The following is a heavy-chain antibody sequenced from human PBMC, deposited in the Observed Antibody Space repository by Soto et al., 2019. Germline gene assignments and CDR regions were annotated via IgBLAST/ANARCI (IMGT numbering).Heavy chain of an antibody. D-gene: IGHD3-16*01. J-gene: IGHJ4*02. V-gene: IGHV3-15*01. Sequence: EVLLVESGGGLAKPGESLRLSCEASGFTFRNVWMTWIRRAPGRGLEWVGTIQKEADGGATDYGAPVAGRFTISRDDSQRILYLQMTSLKSEDTGLYYCTTGENWGRGTLVTVAS. CDR2: IQKEADGGAT. CDR1: GFTFRNVW. CDR3: TTGEN.